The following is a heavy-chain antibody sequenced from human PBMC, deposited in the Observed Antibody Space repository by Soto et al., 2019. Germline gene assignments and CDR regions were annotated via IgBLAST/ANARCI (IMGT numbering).Heavy chain of an antibody. Sequence: QVQLVESGGGVVQHGRSLRLSCAASGFTFSSYGMHWVRQAPGKGLEWVAVISYDGNTKYYAYSVKGRFTMSRDNLRNTLDLQVDSLRAEHTAMYYCAKDHLGTKVTTPSYLAHGTLGPVSS. CDR3: AKDHLGTKVTTPSY. J-gene: IGHJ4*01. D-gene: IGHD4-17*01. CDR1: GFTFSSYG. CDR2: ISYDGNTK. V-gene: IGHV3-30*18.